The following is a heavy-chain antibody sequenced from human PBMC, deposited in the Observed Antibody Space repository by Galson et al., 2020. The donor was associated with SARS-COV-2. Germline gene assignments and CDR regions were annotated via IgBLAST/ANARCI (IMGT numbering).Heavy chain of an antibody. Sequence: GGSLRLSCAASGFTFDDYAMHWVRQAPGKGLEWVSGISWNSGSIGYADSVKGRFTISRDNAKNSLYLQMNSLRAEDTALYYCAKLGDILTGYSDYWGQGTLVTVSS. V-gene: IGHV3-9*01. J-gene: IGHJ4*02. CDR1: GFTFDDYA. D-gene: IGHD3-9*01. CDR3: AKLGDILTGYSDY. CDR2: ISWNSGSI.